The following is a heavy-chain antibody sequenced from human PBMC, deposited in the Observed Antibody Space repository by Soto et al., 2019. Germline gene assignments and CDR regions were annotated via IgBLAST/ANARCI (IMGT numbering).Heavy chain of an antibody. CDR2: FYSSGSI. CDR3: ARMYSSGSGWFHP. D-gene: IGHD6-19*01. CDR1: GYSITAGGYY. J-gene: IGHJ5*02. V-gene: IGHV4-31*03. Sequence: SETLSLTCFVSGYSITAGGYYWSWIRHHPGKGLEWIGSFYSSGSIIYNPSLRSRVSISGDTSSSQFSMSLTSVTAADTARYFCARMYSSGSGWFHPWGQGTLVTV.